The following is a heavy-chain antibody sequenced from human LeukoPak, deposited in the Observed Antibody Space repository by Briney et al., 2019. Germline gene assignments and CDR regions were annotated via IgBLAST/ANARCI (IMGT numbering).Heavy chain of an antibody. V-gene: IGHV3-9*01. D-gene: IGHD3-10*01. CDR1: GFTFDDYA. Sequence: GRSLRLSCAASGFTFDDYAMHWVRQAPGKGLEWVSGISWNSGSIGYADSVKGRFTISRDNAKNSLYLHMNSLRAEDTALYYCAKDLNYYGSGSHQNIWGQGTMVTVSS. CDR3: AKDLNYYGSGSHQNI. CDR2: ISWNSGSI. J-gene: IGHJ3*02.